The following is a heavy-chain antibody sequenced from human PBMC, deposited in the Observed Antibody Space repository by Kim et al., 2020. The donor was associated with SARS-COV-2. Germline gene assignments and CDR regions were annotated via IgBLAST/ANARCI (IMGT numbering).Heavy chain of an antibody. CDR2: IYYSGST. J-gene: IGHJ5*02. D-gene: IGHD4-17*01. CDR1: GGSISSYY. V-gene: IGHV4-59*13. CDR3: ARGDLHDYGGGQFDP. Sequence: SETLSLTCTVSGGSISSYYWSWIRQPPGKGLEWIGYIYYSGSTNYNPSLKSRVTISVDTSKNQFSLKLSSVTAADTAVYYCARGDLHDYGGGQFDPWGQGTLVTVSS.